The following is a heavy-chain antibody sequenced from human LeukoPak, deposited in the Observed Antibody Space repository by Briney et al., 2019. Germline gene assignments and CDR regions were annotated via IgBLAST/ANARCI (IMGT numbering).Heavy chain of an antibody. Sequence: SQTLSLTCTVSGGSISSGDYYWGWIRQPPGKGLEWIGSIYYSGSTYYNPSLKSRVTISVDTSKNQFSLKLSSVTAADTAVYYCARDLSMADLGWFDPWGQGTLVTVSS. J-gene: IGHJ5*02. CDR2: IYYSGST. D-gene: IGHD2-8*01. V-gene: IGHV4-39*07. CDR3: ARDLSMADLGWFDP. CDR1: GGSISSGDYY.